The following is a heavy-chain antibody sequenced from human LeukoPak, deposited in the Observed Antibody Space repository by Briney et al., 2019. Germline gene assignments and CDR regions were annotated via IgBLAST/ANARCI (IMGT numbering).Heavy chain of an antibody. CDR2: ISGSGGST. Sequence: PGGSLRLSCAASGFTFSNYAMSWVRQAPGKGLEWVSAISGSGGSTYYADSVKGRFTISRDNSKNTLYLQMNSLRAEDTAVYYCASSLFSIVGATDDYWGQGTLVTVSS. J-gene: IGHJ4*02. V-gene: IGHV3-23*01. CDR1: GFTFSNYA. D-gene: IGHD1-26*01. CDR3: ASSLFSIVGATDDY.